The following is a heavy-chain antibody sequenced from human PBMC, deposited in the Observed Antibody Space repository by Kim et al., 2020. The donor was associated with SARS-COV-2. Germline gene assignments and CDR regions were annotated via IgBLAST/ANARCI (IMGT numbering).Heavy chain of an antibody. CDR1: GFTVSSNY. CDR2: IYSGGST. J-gene: IGHJ6*02. V-gene: IGHV3-53*01. CDR3: ARDVRLGSGSYGSHYYYGMDV. Sequence: GGSLRLSCAASGFTVSSNYMSWVRQAPGKGLEWVSVIYSGGSTYYADSVKGRFTISRDNSKNTLYLQMNSLRAEDTAVYYCARDVRLGSGSYGSHYYYGMDVWGQGATVTVSS. D-gene: IGHD3-10*02.